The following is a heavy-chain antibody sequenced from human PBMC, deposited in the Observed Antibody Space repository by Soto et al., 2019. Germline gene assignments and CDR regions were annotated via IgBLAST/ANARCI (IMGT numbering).Heavy chain of an antibody. Sequence: GASVKVSCKASAYTFTSYGISWVRQAPGQGLEWMGWISAYNGNTNYAQKLQGRVTMTTDTSTSTAYMELRSLRSDDTAVYYCARDPRIAVAGTLDYWGQGTLVTVSS. D-gene: IGHD6-19*01. CDR2: ISAYNGNT. CDR3: ARDPRIAVAGTLDY. V-gene: IGHV1-18*04. J-gene: IGHJ4*02. CDR1: AYTFTSYG.